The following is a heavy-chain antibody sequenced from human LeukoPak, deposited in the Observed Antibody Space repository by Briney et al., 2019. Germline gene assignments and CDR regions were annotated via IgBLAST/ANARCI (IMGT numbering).Heavy chain of an antibody. D-gene: IGHD2-15*01. CDR1: GGSISSYY. Sequence: SETLSLTCTVSGGSISSYYWSWVRQPPGKGLEWIGYIYYSGSTNYNPSLKSRVTISVDTSKNQFSLKLSSVTAADTAVYYRATSSPYYYYYGMDVWGQGTTVTVSS. CDR3: ATSSPYYYYYGMDV. V-gene: IGHV4-59*08. J-gene: IGHJ6*02. CDR2: IYYSGST.